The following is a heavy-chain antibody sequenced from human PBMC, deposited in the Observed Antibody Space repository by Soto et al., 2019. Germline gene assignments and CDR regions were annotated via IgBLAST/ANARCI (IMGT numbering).Heavy chain of an antibody. CDR2: ISYDGSNK. CDR1: GFTFSSYG. V-gene: IGHV3-30*18. D-gene: IGHD6-13*01. CDR3: AKNRRVHRSSWYGNSEYYYGMDV. J-gene: IGHJ6*02. Sequence: QVQLVESGGGVVQPGRSLRLSCTASGFTFSSYGMHWVRQAPGKGLEWVAVISYDGSNKYYADSVKGRFTISRDNSKNTLYLQMNSLRAEDTAVYYCAKNRRVHRSSWYGNSEYYYGMDVWGQGTTVTVSS.